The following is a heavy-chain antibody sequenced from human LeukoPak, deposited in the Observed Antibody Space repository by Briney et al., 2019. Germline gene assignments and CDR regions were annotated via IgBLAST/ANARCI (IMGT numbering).Heavy chain of an antibody. CDR3: ARSRHSYDSSGFPHY. V-gene: IGHV3-74*01. CDR1: GFTFSNYW. J-gene: IGHJ4*02. CDR2: IDSDGSST. Sequence: GGSLRLSCAASGFTFSNYWMHWVRQAPGEGLVWVSRIDSDGSSTTYADSVKGRFTISRDNAKNTLYLQMDSPRAEDTSVYYCARSRHSYDSSGFPHYWGQGTLVTVSS. D-gene: IGHD3-22*01.